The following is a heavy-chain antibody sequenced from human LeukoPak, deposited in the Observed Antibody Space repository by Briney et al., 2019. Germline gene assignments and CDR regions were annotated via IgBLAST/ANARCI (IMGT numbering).Heavy chain of an antibody. D-gene: IGHD1-1*01. V-gene: IGHV1-18*01. J-gene: IGHJ6*02. CDR2: ISPFTGHT. Sequence: ASVKVSCKASAYTFTSYGISWVRQAPGHGLEWMGWISPFTGHTYYTPKLQGRIPMTTDTSTNTAYMELRSLRSDDTAVYYCARDSPNWNLDIDYYYGMDVWGQGTTVTVSS. CDR3: ARDSPNWNLDIDYYYGMDV. CDR1: AYTFTSYG.